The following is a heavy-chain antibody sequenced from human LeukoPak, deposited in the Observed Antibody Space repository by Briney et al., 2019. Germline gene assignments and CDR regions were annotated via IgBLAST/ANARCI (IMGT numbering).Heavy chain of an antibody. V-gene: IGHV4-59*13. CDR2: ISYSGST. J-gene: IGHJ6*03. CDR3: ARDCVVAAHSGYYQYHMDV. CDR1: GGSISSDC. Sequence: SETLSLTCTVSGGSISSDCWSWIRQPPGKQLEWIGNISYSGSTLYNPSPESRVTMSPDPSKNQFSLKLSSVTAADTAVYYCARDCVVAAHSGYYQYHMDVWGKGTTVTVSS. D-gene: IGHD6-6*01.